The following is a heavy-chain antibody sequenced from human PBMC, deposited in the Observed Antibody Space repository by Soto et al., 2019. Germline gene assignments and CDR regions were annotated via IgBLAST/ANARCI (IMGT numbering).Heavy chain of an antibody. D-gene: IGHD2-2*01. V-gene: IGHV3-21*06. CDR3: ARDSDCHSTSCFFPPHV. Sequence: GGSLRLSCSAPGFTFSDENMSWVRQVPGKGLEWVSGISGGGSYMFYADSVQGRFSISRDNAKNSLFLEMNSLRVEDTAVYYCARDSDCHSTSCFFPPHVWGQGTTVTVSS. J-gene: IGHJ6*02. CDR2: ISGGGSYM. CDR1: GFTFSDEN.